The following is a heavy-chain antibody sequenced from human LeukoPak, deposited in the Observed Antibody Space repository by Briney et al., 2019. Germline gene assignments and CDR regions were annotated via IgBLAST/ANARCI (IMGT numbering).Heavy chain of an antibody. CDR2: IYPGDSDT. V-gene: IGHV5-51*01. CDR3: ASSGSRGRYYYYGMDV. D-gene: IGHD5-12*01. Sequence: GESLKISCKGSGYSFTSYWIGWVRQMPGKGLGWMGIIYPGDSDTRYSPSFQGQVTISADKSISTAYLQWSSLKASDTAMYYCASSGSRGRYYYYGMDVWGQGTTVTVSS. J-gene: IGHJ6*02. CDR1: GYSFTSYW.